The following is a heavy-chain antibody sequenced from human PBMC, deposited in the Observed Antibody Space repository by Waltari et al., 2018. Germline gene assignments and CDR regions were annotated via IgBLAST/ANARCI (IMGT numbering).Heavy chain of an antibody. J-gene: IGHJ4*02. CDR2: IKQLGNEK. D-gene: IGHD6-13*01. V-gene: IGHV3-7*01. CDR1: GFAFRHSR. Sequence: EVQLVESGGALVQTGGSLRLSCAVSGFAFRHSRMNWVRQAPGRGLEWVASIKQLGNEKNYGDSVRGRFTISRDDAKKSVYLELNSLRADDTAVYYCARDLRSWPYYLDYWGQGTLVTVSS. CDR3: ARDLRSWPYYLDY.